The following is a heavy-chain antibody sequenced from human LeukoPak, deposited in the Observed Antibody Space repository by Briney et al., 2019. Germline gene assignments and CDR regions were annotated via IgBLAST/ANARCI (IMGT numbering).Heavy chain of an antibody. V-gene: IGHV3-23*01. J-gene: IGHJ4*02. Sequence: GGSLRLSCAASGFTFDDYAMSWVRQAPGKGLEWVSAISGSGGSTYYADSVKGRFTISRDNSKNTLYLQMNSLRVEDAAIYYCVKVAKYYYGSETYYFFEHWGQGTPVTASS. CDR3: VKVAKYYYGSETYYFFEH. D-gene: IGHD3-10*01. CDR2: ISGSGGST. CDR1: GFTFDDYA.